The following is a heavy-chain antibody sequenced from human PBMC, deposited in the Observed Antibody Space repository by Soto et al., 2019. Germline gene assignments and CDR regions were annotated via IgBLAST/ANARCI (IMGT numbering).Heavy chain of an antibody. CDR3: ARNPAP. Sequence: QVQLQESGPGLVKPSETLSLTCTVSGGSITRGGYYWSWIRQHPGKGLEWIGYIYNSGTTYYNPSPXSXXTISVDTSKNHFSLKLTSVTAADTAVYYCARNPAPWGQGALVTVSS. CDR1: GGSITRGGYY. J-gene: IGHJ5*02. CDR2: IYNSGTT. V-gene: IGHV4-31*03.